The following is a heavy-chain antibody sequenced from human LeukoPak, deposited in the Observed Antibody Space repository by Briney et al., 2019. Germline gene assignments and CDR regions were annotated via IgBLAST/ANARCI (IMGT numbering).Heavy chain of an antibody. CDR2: ILGKTSGGTT. V-gene: IGHV3-15*01. J-gene: IGHJ4*02. D-gene: IGHD3-22*01. Sequence: PGGSRTLTCAASGLAFGNAWMAWVRQAPGKGLEWVSRILGKTSGGTTDHAASVKGRFTISRDDSKSTLYLQMNSLKTEDTAVYYCTTYRYDYGSTGYSYFDYWGQGTLVTVSS. CDR1: GLAFGNAW. CDR3: TTYRYDYGSTGYSYFDY.